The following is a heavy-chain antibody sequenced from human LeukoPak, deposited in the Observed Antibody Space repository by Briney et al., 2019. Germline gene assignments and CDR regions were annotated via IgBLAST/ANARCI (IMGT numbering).Heavy chain of an antibody. CDR3: ARGLTVTPDY. CDR2: IYSGGST. V-gene: IGHV3-53*01. CDR1: GFPVSSNY. D-gene: IGHD4-17*01. J-gene: IGHJ4*02. Sequence: GGSLRLSCAASGFPVSSNYMRWVRQAPGKGLEWVSLIYSGGSTYYADSVKGRFTISRDDSKNTLYLQMNSLRAEDTALYYCARGLTVTPDYWGQGTLVTVSS.